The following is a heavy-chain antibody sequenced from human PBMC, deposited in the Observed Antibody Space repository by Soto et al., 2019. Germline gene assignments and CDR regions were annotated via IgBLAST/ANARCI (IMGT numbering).Heavy chain of an antibody. V-gene: IGHV1-69*01. D-gene: IGHD3-10*01. Sequence: QVHLVQSGAEVKKPGSSVKVSCKTSGGSFNNYAVSWVRQAPGQGLEWMGGIIPNFDTPNYAQKFQDRVTIIAHESTSTVYMELRSLRSNDTAVYYCAVAMVREILIFESSGMHVWGQGTTVIVPS. CDR1: GGSFNNYA. CDR2: IIPNFDTP. CDR3: AVAMVREILIFESSGMHV. J-gene: IGHJ6*02.